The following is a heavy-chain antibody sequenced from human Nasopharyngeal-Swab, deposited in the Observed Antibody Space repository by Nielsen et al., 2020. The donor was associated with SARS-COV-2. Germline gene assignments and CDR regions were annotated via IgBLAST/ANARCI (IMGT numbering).Heavy chain of an antibody. CDR2: IYYTGST. CDR3: ARSYSGTYSTPPFDS. Sequence: SETLSLTCTVSGDPISSTNYYYWGWIRQPPGKGLEWIGNIYYTGSTYYNPSLKSRVTISVDTSKNQFSLKLTSVTAADTAVYYCARSYSGTYSTPPFDSWGQGTLLTVSS. V-gene: IGHV4-39*01. D-gene: IGHD1-26*01. CDR1: GDPISSTNYYY. J-gene: IGHJ4*02.